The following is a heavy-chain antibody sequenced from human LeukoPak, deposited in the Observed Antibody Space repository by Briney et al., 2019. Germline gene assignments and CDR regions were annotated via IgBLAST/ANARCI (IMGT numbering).Heavy chain of an antibody. J-gene: IGHJ4*02. V-gene: IGHV5-51*01. D-gene: IGHD4-17*01. CDR3: VRGNQKYGDYVRD. Sequence: GESLKISCKASGYTFNKNYIAWVRQVSGKGLEWMGIIYPGDSDTRYSPSFQGHVTISADESISTAFLQWSSVEATDSAMCYCVRGNQKYGDYVRDWGQGTLVTISS. CDR2: IYPGDSDT. CDR1: GYTFNKNY.